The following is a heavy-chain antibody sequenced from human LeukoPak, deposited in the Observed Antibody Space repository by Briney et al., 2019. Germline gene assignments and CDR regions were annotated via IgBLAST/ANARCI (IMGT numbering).Heavy chain of an antibody. J-gene: IGHJ4*02. CDR2: ISGSGAT. CDR3: ARGGVDYYGSGTYYLMYYFDY. Sequence: GGSLRLSCAASGFTFNTYGMSWVRQAPGKGLEWVPGISGSGATYYADSVKGRFTISRDDPHNTLYLQMNSLRAEDTAVYFCARGGVDYYGSGTYYLMYYFDYWGQGALVTVSS. V-gene: IGHV3-23*01. D-gene: IGHD3-10*01. CDR1: GFTFNTYG.